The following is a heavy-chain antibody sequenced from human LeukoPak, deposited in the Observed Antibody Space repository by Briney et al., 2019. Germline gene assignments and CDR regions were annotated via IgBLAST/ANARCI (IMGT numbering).Heavy chain of an antibody. D-gene: IGHD3-16*01. J-gene: IGHJ3*02. CDR2: ISSSSSYI. CDR1: GFTFSSYS. V-gene: IGHV3-21*01. Sequence: RTGGSLRLSCAASGFTFSSYSMNWVRQAPGKGLEWVSSISSSSSYIYYADSVKGRFTISRDNAKNSLYLQMNSLRAEDTAVYYCARGDDDYVWGRESFPNDAFDIWGQGTMVTVSS. CDR3: ARGDDDYVWGRESFPNDAFDI.